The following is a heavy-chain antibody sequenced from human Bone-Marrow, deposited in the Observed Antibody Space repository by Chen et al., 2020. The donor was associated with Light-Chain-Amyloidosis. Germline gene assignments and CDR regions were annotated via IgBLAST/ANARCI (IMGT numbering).Heavy chain of an antibody. J-gene: IGHJ3*01. Sequence: EVQLVESGGGLVQPGGSLRLACVASGFTFSDSGIHWVRQASGKGLEWLGRIKSKVHGGTTDYAAPVKGRFSISRDDSRNTLYLQINSLKAEDAATYFCSAIVGAYDTFDFWGQGTTVTVSS. V-gene: IGHV3-15*01. CDR2: IKSKVHGGTT. CDR3: SAIVGAYDTFDF. CDR1: GFTFSDSG. D-gene: IGHD1-26*01.